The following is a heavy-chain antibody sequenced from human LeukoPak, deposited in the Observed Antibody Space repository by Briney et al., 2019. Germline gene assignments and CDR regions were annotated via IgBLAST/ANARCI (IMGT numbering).Heavy chain of an antibody. J-gene: IGHJ3*02. CDR2: IYYSGST. CDR3: ARGIAVAGNDAFDI. V-gene: IGHV4-39*01. D-gene: IGHD6-19*01. Sequence: SETLSLTCTVSGGSISSSSYYWGWIRQPPGKGLEWIGSIYYSGSTYYNPSLKSRVTISVDTSKNQFSLKLSSVTAADTAVYYCARGIAVAGNDAFDIWGQGTMVTVSS. CDR1: GGSISSSSYY.